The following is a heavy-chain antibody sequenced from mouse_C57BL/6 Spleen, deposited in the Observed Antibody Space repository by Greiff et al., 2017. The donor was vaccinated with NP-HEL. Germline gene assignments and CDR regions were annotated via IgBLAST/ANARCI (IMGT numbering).Heavy chain of an antibody. CDR2: IDPETGGT. CDR1: GYTFTDYE. CDR3: TRSSIYYYGSSYWYFDV. J-gene: IGHJ1*03. Sequence: VQLQESGAELVRPGASVTLSCKASGYTFTDYEMHWVKQTPVHGLEWIGAIDPETGGTAYNQKFKGKAILTADKSSSTAYMELRSLTSEDSAVYYCTRSSIYYYGSSYWYFDVWGTGTTVTVSS. D-gene: IGHD1-1*01. V-gene: IGHV1-15*01.